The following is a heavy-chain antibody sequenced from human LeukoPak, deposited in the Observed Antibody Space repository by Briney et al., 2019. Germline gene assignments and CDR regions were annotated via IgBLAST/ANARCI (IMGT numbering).Heavy chain of an antibody. CDR2: INPNTGDT. CDR3: ARAGSVWGSYRHDAFDI. V-gene: IGHV1-2*02. J-gene: IGHJ3*02. Sequence: ASVKVSCKASGYTFSGYYMHWVRQAPGQGLEWMAWINPNTGDTNYPQKFQGRDTMTRDTSIRTVYMELTRLTSDDTAVYYCARAGSVWGSYRHDAFDIWGQGTMVTVSS. CDR1: GYTFSGYY. D-gene: IGHD3-16*02.